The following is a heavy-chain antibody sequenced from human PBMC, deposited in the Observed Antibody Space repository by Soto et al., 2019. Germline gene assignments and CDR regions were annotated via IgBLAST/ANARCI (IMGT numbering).Heavy chain of an antibody. Sequence: AGGSLRLSCAASGFTFDDYGMSWVRQAPGKGLEWVSGINWNGGSTGYADSVKGRFTISRDNAKNTLYLQMNSLRAEDTAVYYCARGSSSGWYLPIDYWGQGTLVTVSS. CDR1: GFTFDDYG. D-gene: IGHD6-19*01. J-gene: IGHJ4*02. CDR3: ARGSSSGWYLPIDY. V-gene: IGHV3-20*04. CDR2: INWNGGST.